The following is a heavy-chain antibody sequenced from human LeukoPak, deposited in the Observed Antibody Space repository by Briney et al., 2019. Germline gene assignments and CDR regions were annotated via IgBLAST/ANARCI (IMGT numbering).Heavy chain of an antibody. Sequence: PGGSLRLSCAASGFTFSSYGMHWVRQAPGKGLEWVAFIRYDGSNKYYADSVKGRFTISRDNSKNTLYLQMNSLRAEDTAVYYCAKDVDPYYYDSSDYFDYWGQGTLVTVSS. V-gene: IGHV3-30*02. D-gene: IGHD3-22*01. CDR3: AKDVDPYYYDSSDYFDY. J-gene: IGHJ4*02. CDR2: IRYDGSNK. CDR1: GFTFSSYG.